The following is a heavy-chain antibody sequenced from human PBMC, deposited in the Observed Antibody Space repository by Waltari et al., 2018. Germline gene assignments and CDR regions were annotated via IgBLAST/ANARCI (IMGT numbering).Heavy chain of an antibody. CDR1: GGSIRNNF. Sequence: QVHLQESGPGLVTPSETLSLTCTVSGGSIRNNFWSWLRLTPGKGLELIGLIYYTGNTYYNPSLKSRLSISLGTSGNQFSLELMSVTAADTAVYYCARSNKDVWSTYYFDIWGQGTLVTVSS. J-gene: IGHJ4*02. CDR3: ARSNKDVWSTYYFDI. V-gene: IGHV4-59*01. CDR2: IYYTGNT. D-gene: IGHD3-3*01.